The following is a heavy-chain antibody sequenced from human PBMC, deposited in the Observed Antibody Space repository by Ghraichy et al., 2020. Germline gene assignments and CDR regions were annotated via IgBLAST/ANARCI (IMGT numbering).Heavy chain of an antibody. Sequence: SCAASGFTFSNFGLHWVRQAPGKGPEWVAFIRYHGNEKYYADSVKGRFTISRDNSKDTLYLQMTSLGVEDTAMYYCARNDYHLDSWGQGTLGTVSS. D-gene: IGHD4-11*01. V-gene: IGHV3-30*02. J-gene: IGHJ4*02. CDR2: IRYHGNEK. CDR1: GFTFSNFG. CDR3: ARNDYHLDS.